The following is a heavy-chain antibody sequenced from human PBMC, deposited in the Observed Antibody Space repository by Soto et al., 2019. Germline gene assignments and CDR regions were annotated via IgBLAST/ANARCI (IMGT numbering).Heavy chain of an antibody. D-gene: IGHD3-3*01. CDR3: ARGPTGRTYYDFWSGYYYWFDP. J-gene: IGHJ5*02. Sequence: ASVKVSCKASGYTFTSYDINWVRQATGRGLEWMGWMNPNSGNTGYAQKFQGRVTMTRNTSISTAYMELSSLRSEDTAVYYCARGPTGRTYYDFWSGYYYWFDPWGQGTLVTVSS. V-gene: IGHV1-8*01. CDR1: GYTFTSYD. CDR2: MNPNSGNT.